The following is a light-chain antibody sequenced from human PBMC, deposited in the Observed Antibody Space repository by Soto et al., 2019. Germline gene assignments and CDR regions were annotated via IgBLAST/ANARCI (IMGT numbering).Light chain of an antibody. Sequence: DIQMTQSPSSLSASVGDRVTITCRASQGIRDYLAWYQQKPGKAPNLLIYGASSLQSGVPSRFSGSGSGTDFTLTISSLQPEDVATYYCQKYDSVPFTFGPGTRVDI. V-gene: IGKV1-27*01. CDR1: QGIRDY. CDR3: QKYDSVPFT. J-gene: IGKJ3*01. CDR2: GAS.